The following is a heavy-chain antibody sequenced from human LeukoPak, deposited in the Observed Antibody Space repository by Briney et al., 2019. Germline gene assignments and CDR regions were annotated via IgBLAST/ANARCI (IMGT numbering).Heavy chain of an antibody. D-gene: IGHD1-26*01. CDR2: IYTSGST. J-gene: IGHJ6*02. CDR3: ARDSSGSPPYYYYGMDV. V-gene: IGHV4-61*02. CDR1: GGSISSGSYY. Sequence: SETLSLTCTVSGGSISSGSYYWSWLRQPAGRGLEWVGRIYTSGSTNYNPSLKSRVTISVDTSKNQFSLKLSSVTAADTAVYYCARDSSGSPPYYYYGMDVWGQGTTVTVSS.